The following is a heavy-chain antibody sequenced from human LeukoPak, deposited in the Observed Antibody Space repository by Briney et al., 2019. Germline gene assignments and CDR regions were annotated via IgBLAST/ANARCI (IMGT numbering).Heavy chain of an antibody. CDR1: GLPFSRSW. D-gene: IGHD2-2*01. J-gene: IGHJ4*02. CDR2: IIQDGSAQ. V-gene: IGHV3-7*01. Sequence: PGGPLRLPRAASGLPFSRSWMSWVRQAPREGPEWVANIIQDGSAQYYVDSVKARFTISRDNADTSLYLQMNSLRAEDTAVYYCAIDLFSCSSTSCYVYWGRGTLVTVSS. CDR3: AIDLFSCSSTSCYVY.